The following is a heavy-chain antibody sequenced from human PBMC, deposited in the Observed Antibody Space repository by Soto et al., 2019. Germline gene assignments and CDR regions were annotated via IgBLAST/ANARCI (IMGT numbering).Heavy chain of an antibody. D-gene: IGHD3-16*01. V-gene: IGHV3-33*01. CDR1: GFTFSSYG. CDR2: IWYDGSNK. J-gene: IGHJ4*02. CDR3: ARGYVDGDYFDY. Sequence: QVQLVESGGGVVQPGRSLRLSCAASGFTFSSYGMHWVRQAPGKGLEWVAVIWYDGSNKYYADSVKGRFTISRDNSKNTLYVQMNSLRAEDTAVYYCARGYVDGDYFDYWGQGTLVTVSS.